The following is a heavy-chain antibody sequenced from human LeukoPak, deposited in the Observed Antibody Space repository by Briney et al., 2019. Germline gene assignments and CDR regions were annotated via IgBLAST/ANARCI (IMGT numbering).Heavy chain of an antibody. CDR3: ASHYGSGSYYNEAFDI. Sequence: GGSLRLSCAASGFTFSSYGMHWVRQAPGKGLEWVAFIRYDGSNKYYADSVKGRFTISRDNAKNTLYLQMNSLRAEDTAVYYCASHYGSGSYYNEAFDIWGQGTMVTVSS. D-gene: IGHD3-10*01. CDR1: GFTFSSYG. J-gene: IGHJ3*02. V-gene: IGHV3-30*02. CDR2: IRYDGSNK.